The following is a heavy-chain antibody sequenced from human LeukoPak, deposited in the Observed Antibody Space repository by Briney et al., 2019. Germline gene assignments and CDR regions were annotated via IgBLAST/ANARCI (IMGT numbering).Heavy chain of an antibody. CDR2: INHSGST. J-gene: IGHJ6*02. V-gene: IGHV4-34*01. CDR1: GGSFSGYY. D-gene: IGHD6-13*01. CDR3: ARGAAAGILYYYYGMDV. Sequence: SETLSLTCAVYGGSFSGYYWGWIRQPPGKGLEWIGEINHSGSTNYKPSLKSRVTISVDTSKNQFSLKLSSVTAADTAVYYCARGAAAGILYYYYGMDVWGQGTTVTVSS.